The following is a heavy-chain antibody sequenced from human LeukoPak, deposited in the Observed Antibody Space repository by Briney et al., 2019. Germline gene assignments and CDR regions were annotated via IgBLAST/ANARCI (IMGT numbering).Heavy chain of an antibody. J-gene: IGHJ5*02. V-gene: IGHV4-30-4*08. Sequence: KTSETLSLTCTVSGGSVSSGDYYWNWLRQPPGKGLEWIGYINYSGSTYYNPSLKSRVTISVDTSKNQFSLKLSSVTAADTAVYYCARAYGFGWFDPWGQGALVTVSS. D-gene: IGHD3-10*01. CDR2: INYSGST. CDR3: ARAYGFGWFDP. CDR1: GGSVSSGDYY.